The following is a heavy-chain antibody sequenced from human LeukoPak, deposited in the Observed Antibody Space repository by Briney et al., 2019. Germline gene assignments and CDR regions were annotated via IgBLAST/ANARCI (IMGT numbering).Heavy chain of an antibody. CDR3: ARSSSIFDY. CDR1: GGSFSGYY. V-gene: IGHV4-34*01. J-gene: IGHJ4*02. CDR2: INHSGST. Sequence: SETLSLTCAVYGGSFSGYYWSWIRQPPGKGLEWIGEINHSGSTNYNPSLKSRVAISVDTSKNQFSLKLSSVTAADTAVYYCARSSSIFDYWGQGTLVTVPS. D-gene: IGHD6-13*01.